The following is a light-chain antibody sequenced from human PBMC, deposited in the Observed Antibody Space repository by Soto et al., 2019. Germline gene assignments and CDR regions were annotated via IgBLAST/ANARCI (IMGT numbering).Light chain of an antibody. J-gene: IGKJ1*01. CDR2: AAS. CDR3: KQTYTSPQT. Sequence: DIQMTQSPSSRSASVGDRVTITCRASQSISSYLNWYQHKTGKAPKILIFAASSLQSGVPSRLSGSGSGTDFTLTISSLQPEDFALYYGKQTYTSPQTFGQGTKVDIK. CDR1: QSISSY. V-gene: IGKV1-39*01.